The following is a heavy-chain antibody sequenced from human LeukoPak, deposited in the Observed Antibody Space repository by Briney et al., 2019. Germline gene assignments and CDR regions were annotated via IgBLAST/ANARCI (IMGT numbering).Heavy chain of an antibody. V-gene: IGHV1-2*06. CDR2: INPNSGDT. D-gene: IGHD6-6*01. J-gene: IGHJ4*02. CDR3: ARARVSVSPSSDY. CDR1: GYTFTGHY. Sequence: GASVKVSCKASGYTFTGHYIHCVRQAPGQGLEWMGRINPNSGDTNYAQKFQGRVTVTRDTSISTAYMELTRLTYDDTAVYYCARARVSVSPSSDYWGQGTLVTVSS.